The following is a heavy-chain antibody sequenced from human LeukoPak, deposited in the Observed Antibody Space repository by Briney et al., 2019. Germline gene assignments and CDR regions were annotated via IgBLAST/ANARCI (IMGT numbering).Heavy chain of an antibody. J-gene: IGHJ3*02. CDR2: INHSGST. D-gene: IGHD3-22*01. V-gene: IGHV4-34*01. CDR3: ARGLYYYDSSGYYYEAFDI. CDR1: GGSFSGYY. Sequence: PSETLSLTCAVYGGSFSGYYWSWVRQPPGKGLEWIGEINHSGSTNYNPSLKSRVTISVDTSKNQFSLKLSSVTAADTAVYYCARGLYYYDSSGYYYEAFDIWGQGTMVTVSS.